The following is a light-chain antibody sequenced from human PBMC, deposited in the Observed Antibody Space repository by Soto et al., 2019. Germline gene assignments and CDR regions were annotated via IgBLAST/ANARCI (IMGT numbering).Light chain of an antibody. CDR2: SSN. CDR1: NSNIGSNT. CDR3: AAWDDSLHGYV. J-gene: IGLJ1*01. Sequence: QSVRTQPPSASGTPGQRVTISCSGSNSNIGSNTVNWYQQLPGTAPKLLIYSSNQRPSGVPDRFSGSKSGTSASLAISGLQSEDEADYSCAAWDDSLHGYVFATVTKVTVL. V-gene: IGLV1-44*01.